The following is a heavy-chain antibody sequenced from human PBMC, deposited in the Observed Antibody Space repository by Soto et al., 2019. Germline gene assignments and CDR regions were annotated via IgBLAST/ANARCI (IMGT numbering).Heavy chain of an antibody. CDR3: ARDKNWVVVVVAATLGWFDP. D-gene: IGHD2-15*01. CDR1: GYTFTSYC. V-gene: IGHV1-18*01. J-gene: IGHJ5*02. CDR2: ISAYNGNT. Sequence: ASVNVSCKSSGYTFTSYCISWVRQAPGQGLECMGWISAYNGNTNYAQKLQGRVTMTTDTSTSTAYMELRSLRSDDTAVYYCARDKNWVVVVVAATLGWFDPWGQGTLVTVSS.